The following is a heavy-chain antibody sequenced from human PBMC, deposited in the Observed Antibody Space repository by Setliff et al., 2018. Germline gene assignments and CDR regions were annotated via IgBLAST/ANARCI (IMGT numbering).Heavy chain of an antibody. V-gene: IGHV4-31*03. CDR1: GASISSDGYY. D-gene: IGHD2-2*01. J-gene: IGHJ5*02. CDR3: ARGIGGYCSSMSCSNESWP. Sequence: PSETLSLTCIVSGASISSDGYYWSWIRQHPGKGLEWIGYIYYNGNTYYNPYLKSRVTISLDTSKNQFSLELSTVTAADTAVYYCARGIGGYCSSMSCSNESWPWGQGTLVTVSS. CDR2: IYYNGNT.